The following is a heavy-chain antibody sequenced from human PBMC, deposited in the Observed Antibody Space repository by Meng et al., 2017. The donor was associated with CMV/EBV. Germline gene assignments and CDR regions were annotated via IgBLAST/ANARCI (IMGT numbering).Heavy chain of an antibody. CDR3: ARQPHSSALPRHDYYYYYGMDV. J-gene: IGHJ6*02. CDR2: IIPILGIA. V-gene: IGHV1-69*10. CDR1: GGTFSSYA. D-gene: IGHD6-6*01. Sequence: SVKVSCKASGGTFSSYAISWVRQAPGQGLEWMGGIIPILGIANYAQKFQGRVTITADKSTSTAYMELSSLRSEDTAVYYCARQPHSSALPRHDYYYYYGMDVWGQGTTVTVSS.